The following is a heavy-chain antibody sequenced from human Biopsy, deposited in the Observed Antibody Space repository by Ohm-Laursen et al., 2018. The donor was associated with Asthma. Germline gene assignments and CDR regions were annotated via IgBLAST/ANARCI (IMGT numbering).Heavy chain of an antibody. Sequence: SQTLSLTCSVYGGSIGSFYWSWIRQSPEKGLEWMGHVYWTGSTNYNPSLKSRITMSVDTSKNRMFLELTSVTAADTAIYYCVRAVRNEQWLAPFDYWGQGKPVTVSS. CDR3: VRAVRNEQWLAPFDY. J-gene: IGHJ4*02. V-gene: IGHV4-59*01. D-gene: IGHD6-19*01. CDR2: VYWTGST. CDR1: GGSIGSFY.